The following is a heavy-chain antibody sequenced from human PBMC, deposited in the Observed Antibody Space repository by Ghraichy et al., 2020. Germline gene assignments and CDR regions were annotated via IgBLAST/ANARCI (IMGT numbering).Heavy chain of an antibody. V-gene: IGHV4-59*02. CDR1: GVSVSDYY. CDR3: AGRGDTYGYLEAYAFDI. J-gene: IGHJ3*02. D-gene: IGHD5-18*01. CDR2: FFYSGSP. Sequence: SETLSLTCSVSGVSVSDYYWSWIRQPSGKGLEWLGYFFYSGSPKYNPSLKSRVTMLLEMSKNQFSLKLSSVTAADTAIYYCAGRGDTYGYLEAYAFDIWGPGTVVTVSS.